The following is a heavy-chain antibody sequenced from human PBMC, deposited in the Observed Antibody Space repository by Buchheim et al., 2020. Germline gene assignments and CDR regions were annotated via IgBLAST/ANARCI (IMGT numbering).Heavy chain of an antibody. V-gene: IGHV4-59*01. CDR3: AREDSFFAIDY. J-gene: IGHJ4*02. CDR1: GGSISTYY. Sequence: QVQLQESGPGLAKPSATLSLTCSVSGGSISTYYWTWIRQPPGKGLEWIGHIYYSGNTNYNPSLKSRVTMSIDTSKNQFSLKLSSVTAADTAMYYCAREDSFFAIDYWGQGTL. CDR2: IYYSGNT. D-gene: IGHD3-16*01.